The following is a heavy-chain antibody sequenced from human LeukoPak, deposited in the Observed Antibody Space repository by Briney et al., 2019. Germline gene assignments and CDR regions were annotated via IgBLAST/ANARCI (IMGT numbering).Heavy chain of an antibody. CDR1: GFTFSSYE. V-gene: IGHV3-48*03. Sequence: GGSLRLSCAASGFTFSSYEMNWVRQAPGKGLEWVSYISSSGSTIYYAGSVKGRFTISRDNAKNSLYLQMNSLRAEDAAVYYCARESDDSSGYYNYWGQGTLVTVSS. CDR2: ISSSGSTI. CDR3: ARESDDSSGYYNY. D-gene: IGHD3-22*01. J-gene: IGHJ4*02.